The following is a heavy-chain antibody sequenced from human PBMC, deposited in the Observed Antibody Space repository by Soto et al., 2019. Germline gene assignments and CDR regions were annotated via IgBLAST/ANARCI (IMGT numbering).Heavy chain of an antibody. CDR2: IHYSGST. CDR1: GGSISSYF. J-gene: IGHJ4*02. D-gene: IGHD3-10*01. V-gene: IGHV4-59*12. Sequence: SETLSLTCTVSGGSISSYFWSWIRQPPGRGLEWIGHIHYSGSTNYNPSLKSRVTISVDTSKNQFSLKLNSVTAADTAVYYCARVRREFDTSGPVDYWGQGTLVTVSS. CDR3: ARVRREFDTSGPVDY.